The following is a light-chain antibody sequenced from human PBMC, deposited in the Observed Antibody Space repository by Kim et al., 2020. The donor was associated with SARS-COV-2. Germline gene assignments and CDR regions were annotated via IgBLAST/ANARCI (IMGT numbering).Light chain of an antibody. CDR2: QDS. J-gene: IGLJ2*01. CDR3: QAWDSSTVV. CDR1: KLGDTY. V-gene: IGLV3-1*01. Sequence: GSPGQTASITCSGDKLGDTYACWYQQKPGQSPVLVIHQDSKRPSGIPERFSGSNSGNTATLTISGTQAMDEADYYCQAWDSSTVVFGGGTQLTVL.